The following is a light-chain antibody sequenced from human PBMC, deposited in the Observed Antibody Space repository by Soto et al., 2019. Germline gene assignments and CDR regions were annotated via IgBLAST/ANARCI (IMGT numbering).Light chain of an antibody. Sequence: NFMLTQPHSVSESPGKTVTISCTRSSGSIASNYVQWYQQRPGSSPTTVIYEDNQRPSGVPDRFSGSIDSSSNSASLTISGLKTEDEADYYCQSYDSSNPNVVFGGGTKSPS. V-gene: IGLV6-57*01. CDR3: QSYDSSNPNVV. J-gene: IGLJ2*01. CDR2: EDN. CDR1: SGSIASNY.